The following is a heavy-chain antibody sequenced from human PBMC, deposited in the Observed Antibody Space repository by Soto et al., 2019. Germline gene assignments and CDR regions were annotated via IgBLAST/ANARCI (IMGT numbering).Heavy chain of an antibody. Sequence: PGGSLRLSCAASGIPLSSRFMSWVRQPPGKGLEWVSLLYSGGSTYYADSVKGRFTISRDNAKNTLYLQMNSLRAEDTAVYYCASRPGEVVPPDVFPFDYWGQGALVTVSS. CDR2: LYSGGST. CDR3: ASRPGEVVPPDVFPFDY. D-gene: IGHD2-2*01. CDR1: GIPLSSRF. J-gene: IGHJ4*02. V-gene: IGHV3-66*01.